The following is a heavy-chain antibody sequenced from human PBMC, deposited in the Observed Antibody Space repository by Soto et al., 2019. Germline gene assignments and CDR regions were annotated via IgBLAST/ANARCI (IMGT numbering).Heavy chain of an antibody. V-gene: IGHV3-23*01. D-gene: IGHD6-19*01. CDR1: GFTFSSYA. Sequence: GGSLRLSCAASGFTFSSYAMSWVRQAPGKGLEWVSDISGSGGSTYYADSVKGRFTISRDNSKNTLYLQMNSLRAEGTAVYYCAKDRGIAVAGTFDYWGQGTLVTVSS. J-gene: IGHJ4*02. CDR3: AKDRGIAVAGTFDY. CDR2: ISGSGGST.